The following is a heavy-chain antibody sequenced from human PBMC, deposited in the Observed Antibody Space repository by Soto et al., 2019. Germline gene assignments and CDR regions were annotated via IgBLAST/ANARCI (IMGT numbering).Heavy chain of an antibody. D-gene: IGHD5-18*01. CDR1: GFTFSSYG. CDR3: AKDTAMVEYYFDY. Sequence: GESLKISCAASGFTFSSYGMHWVRQAPGKGLEWVAVISYDGSNKYYADSVKGRFTISRDNSKNTLYLQMNSLRAEDTAVYYCAKDTAMVEYYFDYWGQGTLVTVSS. J-gene: IGHJ4*02. V-gene: IGHV3-30*18. CDR2: ISYDGSNK.